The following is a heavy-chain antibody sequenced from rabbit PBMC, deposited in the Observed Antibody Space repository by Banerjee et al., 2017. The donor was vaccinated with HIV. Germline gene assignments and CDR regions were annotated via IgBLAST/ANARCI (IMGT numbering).Heavy chain of an antibody. Sequence: QEQLEESGGDLVKPEGSLTLTCTASGFSFSSSYWICWVRQAPGKGLEWIGCIYTSSGSTWYASWVNGRFTLSRENNQNTVSLQMTSLTAADTATYFCARYAANPGYGDFNLWGPGTLVTVS. V-gene: IGHV1S45*01. D-gene: IGHD7-1*01. CDR2: IYTSSGST. CDR3: ARYAANPGYGDFNL. J-gene: IGHJ4*01. CDR1: GFSFSSSYW.